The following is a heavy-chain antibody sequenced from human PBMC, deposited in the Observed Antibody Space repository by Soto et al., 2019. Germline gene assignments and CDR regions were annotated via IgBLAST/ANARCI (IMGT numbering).Heavy chain of an antibody. CDR1: GGSVSSGSYY. CDR3: ARENLAVAGTFDY. Sequence: PSETLSLTCTVSGGSVSSGSYYWSWIRQPPGKGLEWIGYIYYSGSTNYNPSLKSRVTISVDTSKNQFSLKLSSVTAAGTAVYYCARENLAVAGTFDYWGQGTLVTVSS. CDR2: IYYSGST. D-gene: IGHD6-19*01. J-gene: IGHJ4*02. V-gene: IGHV4-61*01.